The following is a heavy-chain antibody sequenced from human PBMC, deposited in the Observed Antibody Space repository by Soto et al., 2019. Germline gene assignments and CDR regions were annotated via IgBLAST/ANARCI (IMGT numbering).Heavy chain of an antibody. CDR1: GFTFSSYG. CDR2: IWYDGSNK. V-gene: IGHV3-33*01. J-gene: IGHJ6*02. D-gene: IGHD2-15*01. Sequence: QVQLVESGGGVVQPGRSLRLSCAASGFTFSSYGMHWVRQAPGKGLEWVAVIWYDGSNKYYADSVKGRFTISRDNSKNTLYLQMNSLRAEDTAVYYCARETGDDISMDVWGQGTTVTVSS. CDR3: ARETGDDISMDV.